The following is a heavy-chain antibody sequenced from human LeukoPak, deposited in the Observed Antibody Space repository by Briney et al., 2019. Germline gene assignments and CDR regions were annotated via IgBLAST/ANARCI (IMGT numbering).Heavy chain of an antibody. CDR3: ARVISTVTTGFDY. J-gene: IGHJ4*02. CDR1: GFTFSSYW. CDR2: INSDGSST. D-gene: IGHD4-17*01. Sequence: GGTLRLSCAASGFTFSSYWMHWVRQAPGKGLVWVSRINSDGSSTSYADSVKGRFTISRDNAKNTLYLQMNSLRAEDTAVYYCARVISTVTTGFDYWGQGTLVTVSS. V-gene: IGHV3-74*01.